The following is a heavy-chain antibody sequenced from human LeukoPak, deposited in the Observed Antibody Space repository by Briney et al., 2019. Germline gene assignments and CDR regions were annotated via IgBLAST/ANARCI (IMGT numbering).Heavy chain of an antibody. V-gene: IGHV3-23*01. CDR3: AKSRLLRYYFDS. Sequence: GGSLRLSCAASGFTFSSYAMHWVRQAPGKGLEWVSVISGSGSSTYYAESVKGRFTISRDNSKNTLYLQMNSLRVEDTAVYYCAKSRLLRYYFDSWGQGTLVTVSS. CDR1: GFTFSSYA. CDR2: ISGSGSST. D-gene: IGHD4-23*01. J-gene: IGHJ4*02.